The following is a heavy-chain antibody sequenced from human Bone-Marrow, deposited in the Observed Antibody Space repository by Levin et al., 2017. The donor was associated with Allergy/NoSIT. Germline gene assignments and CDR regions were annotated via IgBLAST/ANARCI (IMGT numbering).Heavy chain of an antibody. J-gene: IGHJ3*02. D-gene: IGHD3-10*01. CDR2: ISYDGSNK. V-gene: IGHV3-30*04. Sequence: SCAASGFTFSSYAMHWVRQAPGKGLEWVAVISYDGSNKYYADSVKGRFTISRDNSKNTLYLQMNSLRAEDTAVYYCARARVVRGVKGRGAFDIWGQGTMVTVSS. CDR1: GFTFSSYA. CDR3: ARARVVRGVKGRGAFDI.